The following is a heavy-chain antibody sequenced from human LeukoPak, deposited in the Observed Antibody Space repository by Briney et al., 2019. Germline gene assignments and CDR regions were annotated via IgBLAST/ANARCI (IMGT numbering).Heavy chain of an antibody. CDR1: GGSISSYY. J-gene: IGHJ4*02. V-gene: IGHV4-59*01. CDR3: ARAFSFGSGWFHYFDY. D-gene: IGHD6-19*01. Sequence: SETLSLTCTVSGGSISSYYWSWIRQPPGKGLEWIGYIYYSGSTNYNPSLKSRVTISVDTSKNQFSLKLSSVTAADTAVYYCARAFSFGSGWFHYFDYWGQGTLVTVSP. CDR2: IYYSGST.